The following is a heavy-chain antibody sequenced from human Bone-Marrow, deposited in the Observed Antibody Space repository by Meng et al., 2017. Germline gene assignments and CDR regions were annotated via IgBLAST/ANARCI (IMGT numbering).Heavy chain of an antibody. CDR2: ISYDGSNK. J-gene: IGHJ4*02. Sequence: QAQRVASWGGVVPPGRSLRLSCAASGFTFSSYAMHWVRQAPGKGLEWVAVISYDGSNKYYADSVKGRFTISRDNSKNTLYLQMNSLRAEDTAVYYCARDRGGIDYWGQGTLVTVSS. D-gene: IGHD2-15*01. CDR3: ARDRGGIDY. CDR1: GFTFSSYA. V-gene: IGHV3-30*01.